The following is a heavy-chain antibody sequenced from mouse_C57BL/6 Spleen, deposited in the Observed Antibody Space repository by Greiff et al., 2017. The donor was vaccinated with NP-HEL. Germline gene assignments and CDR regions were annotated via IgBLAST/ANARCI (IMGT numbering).Heavy chain of an antibody. CDR3: SAGIHYFDY. CDR2: IRLKSDNYAT. J-gene: IGHJ2*01. D-gene: IGHD2-14*01. CDR1: GFTFSNYW. V-gene: IGHV6-3*01. Sequence: EVKVVESGGGLVQPGGSMKLSCVASGFTFSNYWMNWVRQSPEKGLEWVAQIRLKSDNYATHYAESVKGRFTISRNDSESSVYLQINNLRAADTRIYYCSAGIHYFDYWGQGTTLTVSS.